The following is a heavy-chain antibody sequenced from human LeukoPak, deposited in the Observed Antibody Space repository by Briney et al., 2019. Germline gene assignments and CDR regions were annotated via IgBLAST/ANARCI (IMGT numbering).Heavy chain of an antibody. CDR3: AKIPVSYSSGWSNFDY. V-gene: IGHV3-23*01. CDR2: ISGSGGST. D-gene: IGHD6-19*01. J-gene: IGHJ4*02. Sequence: PGGSLRLSCAASGFTFSSYAMSWVRQAPVKGLEWVSGISGSGGSTYYADSVKGRFTISRDDSKNTLYLQMNGLRAEDTAVYYCAKIPVSYSSGWSNFDYWGQGTLVTVSS. CDR1: GFTFSSYA.